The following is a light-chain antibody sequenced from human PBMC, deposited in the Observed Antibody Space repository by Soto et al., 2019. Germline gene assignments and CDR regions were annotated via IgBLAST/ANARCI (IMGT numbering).Light chain of an antibody. Sequence: EIVLTQSPGTLSLSPGERATLSCMASQSVSSSYLAWYQQKPGQAPRLLIYDASNRATGIPARFSGSGSGTDFTLTISSLEPEDFAVYYCQQRSNWAGTFGQGTKVDI. CDR2: DAS. J-gene: IGKJ1*01. V-gene: IGKV3D-20*02. CDR3: QQRSNWAGT. CDR1: QSVSSSY.